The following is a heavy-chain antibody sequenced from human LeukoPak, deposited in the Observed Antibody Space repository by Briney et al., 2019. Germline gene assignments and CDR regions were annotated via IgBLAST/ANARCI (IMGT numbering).Heavy chain of an antibody. CDR3: AKDQVVVPAANNWFDP. CDR2: ISGSGGST. D-gene: IGHD2-2*01. Sequence: GGSLRLSCTTSGFTFSSSAMSWVRQAPGKGLQWVSAISGSGGSTYYADSVKGRFTISRDNSKNTLYLQMNSLRAEDTAVYYCAKDQVVVPAANNWFDPWGQGTLVTVSS. CDR1: GFTFSSSA. J-gene: IGHJ5*02. V-gene: IGHV3-23*01.